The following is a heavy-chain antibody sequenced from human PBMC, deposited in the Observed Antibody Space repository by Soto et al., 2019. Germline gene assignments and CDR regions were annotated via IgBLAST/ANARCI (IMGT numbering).Heavy chain of an antibody. V-gene: IGHV4-59*04. Sequence: SETLSLTCTVSGGSISSYYWSWIRQPPGKGLEWIGYIYYSGTTYYNPSLRSRVTISEDTSKNQFSLKVGSATAADTAVYYCARHWLLPVAGYYFDYWSQGTLVTVSS. D-gene: IGHD6-19*01. J-gene: IGHJ4*02. CDR2: IYYSGTT. CDR1: GGSISSYY. CDR3: ARHWLLPVAGYYFDY.